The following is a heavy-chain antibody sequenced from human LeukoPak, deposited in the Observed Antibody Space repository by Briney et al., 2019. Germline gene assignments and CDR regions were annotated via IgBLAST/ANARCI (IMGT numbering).Heavy chain of an antibody. D-gene: IGHD4-23*01. CDR3: ARGRWRIDY. V-gene: IGHV4-59*01. Sequence: SETLSLTCTVSGGAISPYYWTWIRQPPGKGLEWIGYIYYSGSTNYNPSLKGRVTISVDTSKNQFSLKLTSVTAADTAVYYCARGRWRIDYWGQGTLVTVSS. CDR2: IYYSGST. J-gene: IGHJ4*02. CDR1: GGAISPYY.